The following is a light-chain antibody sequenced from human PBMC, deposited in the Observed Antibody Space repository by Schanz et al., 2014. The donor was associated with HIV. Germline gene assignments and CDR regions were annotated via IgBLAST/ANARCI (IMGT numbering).Light chain of an antibody. CDR1: RSVNSN. CDR3: QQYNNWPPGRT. Sequence: EIVMTQSPVTLSVSPGERVTLSCRASRSVNSNLAWYQQKPGQAPRLLIYRASTRATGIPARFSGSGSGTEFTLTISSLQSEDFAVYYCQQYNNWPPGRTFGQGTKVEIK. V-gene: IGKV3-15*01. J-gene: IGKJ1*01. CDR2: RAS.